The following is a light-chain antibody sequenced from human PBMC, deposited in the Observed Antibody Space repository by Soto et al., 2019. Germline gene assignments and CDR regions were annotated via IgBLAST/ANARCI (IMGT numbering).Light chain of an antibody. Sequence: EIVMTQSPATLSVSPGERATLSCRASQSVNSNLAWYQQKPGQAPRLLIYGASTRATGIPARFSGSGSGTEFTLTISSLQSEDFAVYYCQKYNKWPPLTFGGGTKVEIK. CDR3: QKYNKWPPLT. CDR2: GAS. V-gene: IGKV3-15*01. J-gene: IGKJ4*01. CDR1: QSVNSN.